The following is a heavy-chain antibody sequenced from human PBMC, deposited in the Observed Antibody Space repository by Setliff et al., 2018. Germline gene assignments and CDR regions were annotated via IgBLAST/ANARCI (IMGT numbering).Heavy chain of an antibody. D-gene: IGHD2-2*01. V-gene: IGHV3-7*01. CDR3: AKGSSASRPYFFDY. J-gene: IGHJ4*02. Sequence: GGSLRLSCAASGFTFSSYWMSWVRQAPGKGLEWVANIKQDGSEKYYVDSVKGRFTISRDNAKNSLYLQMISLRAEDTALYYCAKGSSASRPYFFDYWGQGTVVTVSS. CDR1: GFTFSSYW. CDR2: IKQDGSEK.